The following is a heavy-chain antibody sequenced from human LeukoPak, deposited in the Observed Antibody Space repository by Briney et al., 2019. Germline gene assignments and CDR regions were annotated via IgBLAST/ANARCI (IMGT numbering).Heavy chain of an antibody. D-gene: IGHD1-14*01. J-gene: IGHJ4*02. V-gene: IGHV4-39*07. Sequence: PSETLSLTCTVSDGSINSGSYYWGWIRQPPGKGLEWIGEINHSGGTNYNPSLKSRVSISVDTSKNQSSLRLSSVTAADTAVYYCARRVAHRSLDYWGQGTLVTVSS. CDR1: DGSINSGSYY. CDR2: INHSGGT. CDR3: ARRVAHRSLDY.